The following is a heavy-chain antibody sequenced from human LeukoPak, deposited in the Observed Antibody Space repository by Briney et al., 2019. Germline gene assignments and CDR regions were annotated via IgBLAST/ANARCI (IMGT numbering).Heavy chain of an antibody. CDR1: GGSISSSNW. Sequence: SETLSLTCAVSGGSISSSNWWSWVRQPPGKGLEWIGEIYHSGSTNYNPSLKSRVTISVDKSKNQFSLKLSSVTAADTAVYYCARDKGIAVAGTFYYYGMDVWGQGTTVTVSS. CDR2: IYHSGST. V-gene: IGHV4-4*02. J-gene: IGHJ6*02. CDR3: ARDKGIAVAGTFYYYGMDV. D-gene: IGHD6-19*01.